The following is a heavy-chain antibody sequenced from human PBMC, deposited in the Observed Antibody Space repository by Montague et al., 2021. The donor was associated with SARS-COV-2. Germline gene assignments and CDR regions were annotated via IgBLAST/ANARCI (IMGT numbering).Heavy chain of an antibody. CDR2: IDWDDDK. CDR1: GFSLSTSGMC. CDR3: ARSLLWFGELNAFDI. J-gene: IGHJ3*02. D-gene: IGHD3-10*01. V-gene: IGHV2-70*01. Sequence: PALAKPTQTLTLTCIFSGFSLSTSGMCVSWIRQPPGKALEWLALIDWDDDKYYSTSLKTRLTISKDTSKNQVVLTMTNMDPVDTATYYCARSLLWFGELNAFDIWGQGTMVTVSS.